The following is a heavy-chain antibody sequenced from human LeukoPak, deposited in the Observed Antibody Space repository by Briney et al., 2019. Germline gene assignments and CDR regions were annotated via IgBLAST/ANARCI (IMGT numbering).Heavy chain of an antibody. CDR3: ASSITMVRGAIFDY. CDR1: GFTFSTYG. CDR2: IWYDGSNK. D-gene: IGHD3-10*01. Sequence: GGSLRLSCAASGFTFSTYGMHWVRQAPGKGLEWVALIWYDGSNKYYADSVKGRFTISRDNSKNTLYLQMNSLRAEDTAVYYCASSITMVRGAIFDYWGQGTLVTVSS. V-gene: IGHV3-33*01. J-gene: IGHJ4*02.